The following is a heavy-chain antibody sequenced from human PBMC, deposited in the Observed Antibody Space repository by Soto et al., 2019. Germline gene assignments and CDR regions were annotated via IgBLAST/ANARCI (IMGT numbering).Heavy chain of an antibody. J-gene: IGHJ4*02. CDR1: GYTFTSTW. CDR2: INPYGGAA. CDR3: ARDRSPSSAYWWLDY. D-gene: IGHD3-22*01. V-gene: IGHV1-46*01. Sequence: ASVKVSCKASGYTFTSTWMHWVRQAPGQGLEWMGIINPYGGAATYAEKFQGRVTMTRDTSTATDYMELSSLRSEDTAMYYCARDRSPSSAYWWLDYWGQGTLVTVSP.